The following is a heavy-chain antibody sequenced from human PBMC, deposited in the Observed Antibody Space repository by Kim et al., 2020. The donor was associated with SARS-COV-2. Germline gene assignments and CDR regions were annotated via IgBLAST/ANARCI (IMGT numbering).Heavy chain of an antibody. CDR2: IYYGGGT. D-gene: IGHD6-19*01. CDR3: ARPVAGLWGADSYA. Sequence: SETLSLTCTVSGGPITSYYWSWIRQPPGKGLEWIGYIYYGGGTRYNPFLNSRVTMSLDASKTQFSLKFSSVTVTDTAVFYCARPVAGLWGADSYASGQG. V-gene: IGHV4-59*08. CDR1: GGPITSYY. J-gene: IGHJ5*02.